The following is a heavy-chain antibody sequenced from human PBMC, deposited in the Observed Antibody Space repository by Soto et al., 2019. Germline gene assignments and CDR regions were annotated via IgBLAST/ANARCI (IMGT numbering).Heavy chain of an antibody. CDR3: ARGSVDTVDSSGFSEY. V-gene: IGHV4-34*01. CDR2: INHSGGT. Sequence: PTETLSLTCAVYGGSFSAYYWSWIRQPPGKGLEWIGEINHSGGTSYNPSHKSRVTISVDTSKSQFSLKLTSVTAADRAVYYCARGSVDTVDSSGFSEYWGQGTPVTVSS. CDR1: GGSFSAYY. J-gene: IGHJ4*02. D-gene: IGHD3-22*01.